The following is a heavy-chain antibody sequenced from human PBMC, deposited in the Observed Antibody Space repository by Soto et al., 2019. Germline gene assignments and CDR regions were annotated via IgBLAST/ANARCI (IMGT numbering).Heavy chain of an antibody. V-gene: IGHV3-74*01. J-gene: IGHJ3*01. CDR3: ARGGDGPQWVTFDF. D-gene: IGHD3-10*01. CDR2: IKSDGSST. Sequence: EVQLVESGGGLVQPGGSLRLSCGASGFTFGSSWMHWVRQAPGKGLVWVSRIKSDGSSTSYADSVKGRFTISRDNAKNMLYVQMNSLRAEDTAVYYCARGGDGPQWVTFDFWGQGTVVTVSS. CDR1: GFTFGSSW.